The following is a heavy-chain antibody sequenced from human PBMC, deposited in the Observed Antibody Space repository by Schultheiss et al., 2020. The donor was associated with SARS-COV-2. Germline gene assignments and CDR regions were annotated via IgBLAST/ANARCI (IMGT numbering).Heavy chain of an antibody. CDR1: GGSISSGDYY. CDR3: ARDYGGNSRRFGGLDY. CDR2: IYYSGST. D-gene: IGHD4-23*01. J-gene: IGHJ4*02. V-gene: IGHV4-30-4*01. Sequence: SETLSLTCAVSGGSISSGDYYWSWIRQPPGKGLEWIGYIYYSGSTYYNPSLKSRVTISVDTSKNQFSLKLSSVTAADTAVYYCARDYGGNSRRFGGLDYWGQGTLVTVSS.